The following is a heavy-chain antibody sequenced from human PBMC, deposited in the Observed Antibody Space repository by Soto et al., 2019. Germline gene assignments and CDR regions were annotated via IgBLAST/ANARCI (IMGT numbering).Heavy chain of an antibody. Sequence: EVPLLESGGGLVQPGGSLRLSCAASGFTFSSYAMRWVRQAPGKGLEWVSAISGSGGSTYYADSVKGRFTISRDNSKNTLYLQMNRLRAGDTAVYYCARRGSGSDYDYWGQGTLVTVSS. V-gene: IGHV3-23*01. CDR3: ARRGSGSDYDY. CDR2: ISGSGGST. J-gene: IGHJ4*02. D-gene: IGHD1-26*01. CDR1: GFTFSSYA.